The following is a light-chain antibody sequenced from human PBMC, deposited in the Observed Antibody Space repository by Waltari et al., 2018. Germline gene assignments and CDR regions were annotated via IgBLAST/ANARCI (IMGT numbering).Light chain of an antibody. CDR3: QQYDISPLT. J-gene: IGKJ4*01. CDR2: GTF. CDR1: QTIRTTY. V-gene: IGKV3-20*01. Sequence: EIVLTQSPGTLSLSPGEGATLSCRTSQTIRTTYLVWYQQKPGQAPTLLIYGTFTRATGIPDRFTGSGSGTDFSLTISSLEPEDFATYYCQQYDISPLTFGGGTKVEIK.